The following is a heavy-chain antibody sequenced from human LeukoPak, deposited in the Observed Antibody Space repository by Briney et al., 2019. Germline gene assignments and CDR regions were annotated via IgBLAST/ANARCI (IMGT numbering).Heavy chain of an antibody. J-gene: IGHJ2*01. CDR3: ARMAGGSGTSVFDL. Sequence: PSETLSLTCTVSGGSISSYYRSWIRQPPGKGLEWIGYIYYSGSTNYNPSLKSRVTISVDTSKKQFSLKLTSVNAADTAVYYCARMAGGSGTSVFDLWGRGTLVTVS. V-gene: IGHV4-59*01. CDR2: IYYSGST. CDR1: GGSISSYY. D-gene: IGHD3-10*01.